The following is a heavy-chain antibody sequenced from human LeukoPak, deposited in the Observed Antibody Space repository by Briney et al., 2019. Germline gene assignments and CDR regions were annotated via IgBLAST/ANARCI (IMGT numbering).Heavy chain of an antibody. D-gene: IGHD3-22*01. V-gene: IGHV3-15*07. Sequence: GGSLRLSCATSGFTFSNAWMNWVRQAPGKGLEWVGRIRSNSDGGTIDYAAPVKGRFTLSRGDSKTTLYLQMNSLQTEDTAVYYCATDFYDSTWGQGTLVTVSS. CDR3: ATDFYDST. CDR1: GFTFSNAW. CDR2: IRSNSDGGTI. J-gene: IGHJ5*02.